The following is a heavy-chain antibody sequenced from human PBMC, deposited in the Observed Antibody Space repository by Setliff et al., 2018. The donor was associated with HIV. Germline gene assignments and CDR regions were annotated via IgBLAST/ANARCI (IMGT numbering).Heavy chain of an antibody. V-gene: IGHV4-39*02. D-gene: IGHD3-3*01. Sequence: SETLSLTCTVSGGSINTYWGWIRQPPGKGLEWIGSIYYSGSTYYNPSLKSRVTISVDTSKNQFSLKLSSVTAADTAVYYCARDRASVRDTIFGGAQYYYYMDVWGKGTTVTVSS. CDR3: ARDRASVRDTIFGGAQYYYYMDV. CDR1: GGSINTY. CDR2: IYYSGST. J-gene: IGHJ6*03.